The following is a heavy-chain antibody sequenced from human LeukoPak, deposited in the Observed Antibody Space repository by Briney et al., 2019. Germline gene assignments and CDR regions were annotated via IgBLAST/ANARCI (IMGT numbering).Heavy chain of an antibody. D-gene: IGHD6-13*01. CDR1: GFTFSDYY. CDR2: ISSSGSTI. Sequence: GGSLRLSCAASGFTFSDYYMSWIRQAPGKGLEWVSYISSSGSTIYYADSVKGRFTISRDNAKNSLYLQMNSLRAEDTAVYYCARSCYDSSSWYTNYYYYCYMDVWGKGTTVTVSS. J-gene: IGHJ6*03. CDR3: ARSCYDSSSWYTNYYYYCYMDV. V-gene: IGHV3-11*04.